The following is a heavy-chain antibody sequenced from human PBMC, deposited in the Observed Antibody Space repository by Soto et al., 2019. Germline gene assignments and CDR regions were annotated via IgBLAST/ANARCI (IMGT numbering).Heavy chain of an antibody. Sequence: ETLSLTCTVSGGSISRYYWSWIRQPPGRGREWIGYISYSGSTNYNPSLKSRVTISVDTSKKQFTLNLSSVTSADTAVYYCARDQFVSAAGTYYYYGVDVWGQGTTVTVSS. J-gene: IGHJ6*02. CDR1: GGSISRYY. V-gene: IGHV4-59*01. D-gene: IGHD6-13*01. CDR3: ARDQFVSAAGTYYYYGVDV. CDR2: ISYSGST.